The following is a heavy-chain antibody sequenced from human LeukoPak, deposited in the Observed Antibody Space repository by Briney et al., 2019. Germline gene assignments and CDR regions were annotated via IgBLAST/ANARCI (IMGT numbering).Heavy chain of an antibody. CDR3: ARDHLANLASRLFDP. J-gene: IGHJ5*02. CDR1: GYSLSSDYY. CDR2: VHHSGRT. Sequence: PPETLSLTCTLSGYSLSSDYYCGWIRQPPGKGLEWIGSVHHSGRTYYNPSLKSRVTISVDTSKNQFSLKLNSVTAADTVVYYCARDHLANLASRLFDPWGQGSLVTVSS. V-gene: IGHV4-38-2*02. D-gene: IGHD3-3*01.